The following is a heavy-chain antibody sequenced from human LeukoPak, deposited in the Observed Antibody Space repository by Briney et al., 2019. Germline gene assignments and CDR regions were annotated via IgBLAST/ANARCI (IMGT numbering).Heavy chain of an antibody. D-gene: IGHD3-16*01. V-gene: IGHV4-61*05. J-gene: IGHJ4*02. Sequence: SETLSLTCTVSGGSIRSSSYYRAWIRQPPGKGLEWIGYIFHSGSTNSNPSLKSRVTISVDTSKNQFSLKLSSVTAADTAVYYCARSAFGDYSFDYWGQGTLVTVSS. CDR2: IFHSGST. CDR3: ARSAFGDYSFDY. CDR1: GGSIRSSSYY.